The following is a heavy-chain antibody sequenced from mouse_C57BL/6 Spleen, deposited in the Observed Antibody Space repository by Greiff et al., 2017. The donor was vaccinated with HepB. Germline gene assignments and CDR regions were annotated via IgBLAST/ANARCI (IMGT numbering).Heavy chain of an antibody. CDR2: ISDGGSYT. V-gene: IGHV5-4*01. CDR3: ARDGEATGTTSWFAY. D-gene: IGHD4-1*02. J-gene: IGHJ3*01. CDR1: GFTFSSYA. Sequence: EVQGVESGGGLVKPGGSLKLSCAASGFTFSSYAMSWVHQTPEKRLEWVATISDGGSYTYYPDNVKGRFTISRDNAKNNLYLQMSHLKSEDTAMYYCARDGEATGTTSWFAYWGQGTLVTVSA.